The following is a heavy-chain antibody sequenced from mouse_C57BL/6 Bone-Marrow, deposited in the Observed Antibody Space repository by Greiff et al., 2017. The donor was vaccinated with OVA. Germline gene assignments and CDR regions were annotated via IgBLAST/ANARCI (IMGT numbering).Heavy chain of an antibody. CDR2: INPGSGGT. J-gene: IGHJ2*01. Sequence: QVQLKESGAELVRPGTSVKVSCKASGYAFTNYLIEWVKQRPGQGLEWIGVINPGSGGTNYNEKFKGKATLTADKSSSTAYMQLSSLTSEDSAVYFCARRGYGSNLYFDYWGKGTTLTVSS. D-gene: IGHD1-1*01. V-gene: IGHV1-54*01. CDR1: GYAFTNYL. CDR3: ARRGYGSNLYFDY.